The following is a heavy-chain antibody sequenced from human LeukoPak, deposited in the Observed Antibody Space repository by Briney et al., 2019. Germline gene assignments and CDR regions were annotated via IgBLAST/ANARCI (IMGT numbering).Heavy chain of an antibody. J-gene: IGHJ4*02. CDR3: TSEDGADY. CDR1: GFTFSGSA. CDR2: IRSEVNTYAT. D-gene: IGHD4-17*01. Sequence: GGSLRLSCAASGFTFSGSAMHWVRQASGKGLEWVGRIRSEVNTYATAYAASVKGRFTISRDDSKNTAYLQMNSLKTEDTAVYYCTSEDGADYWGQGTLVTVSS. V-gene: IGHV3-73*01.